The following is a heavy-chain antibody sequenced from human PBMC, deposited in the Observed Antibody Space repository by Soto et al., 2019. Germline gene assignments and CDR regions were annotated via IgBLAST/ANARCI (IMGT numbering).Heavy chain of an antibody. V-gene: IGHV3-23*01. J-gene: IGHJ2*01. CDR3: AKDRADIVVVTAIPWYFDL. CDR2: ISGSGGST. D-gene: IGHD2-21*02. Sequence: GGSLRLSCAASGFTFSSYAMSWVRQAPGKGLEWVSAISGSGGSTYYADSVKGRFTISRDNSKNTLYLQMNSLRAEDTAVYYCAKDRADIVVVTAIPWYFDLWGRGTLVTVSS. CDR1: GFTFSSYA.